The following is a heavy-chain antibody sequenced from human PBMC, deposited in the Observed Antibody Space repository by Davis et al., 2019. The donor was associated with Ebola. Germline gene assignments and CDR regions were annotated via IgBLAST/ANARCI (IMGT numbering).Heavy chain of an antibody. CDR1: GYSFNNYW. CDR3: ARDIPSSYNWFDP. V-gene: IGHV5-10-1*01. D-gene: IGHD2-15*01. J-gene: IGHJ5*02. Sequence: GESLKISCTGSGYSFNNYWISWVRPVPGKGLEWLGRIHPSDSYTNYSPSFQGPITITVDRSVSSVFLQWSSLRASDTAIYYCARDIPSSYNWFDPWGQGTQVTVSS. CDR2: IHPSDSYT.